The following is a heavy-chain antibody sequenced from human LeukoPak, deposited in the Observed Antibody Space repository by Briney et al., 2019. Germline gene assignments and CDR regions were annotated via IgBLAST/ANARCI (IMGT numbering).Heavy chain of an antibody. CDR1: GFTVSSNY. CDR2: IYSGGST. J-gene: IGHJ4*02. V-gene: IGHV3-66*01. Sequence: GGSLRLSCAASGFTVSSNYMSWVRQAPGKGLEWFSVIYSGGSTYYADSVKGRFTISRDNSKNTLYLQMNSLRAEDTAVYYCSGGDYGGFYFDYWGQGTLVTVSS. D-gene: IGHD4-23*01. CDR3: SGGDYGGFYFDY.